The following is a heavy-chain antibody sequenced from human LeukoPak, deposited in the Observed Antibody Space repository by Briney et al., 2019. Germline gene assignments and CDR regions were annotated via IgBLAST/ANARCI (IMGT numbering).Heavy chain of an antibody. V-gene: IGHV3-21*01. Sequence: GGSLRLTCAASGFTFSSYEMNWVRQAPGKGLEWVSCISSSSSYIYYADSVKGRFTTSRDNAKNSLYLQMNSLRAEDTAVYYCARDLRSSGYYAFDYWGQGTLVTVSS. D-gene: IGHD3-22*01. J-gene: IGHJ4*02. CDR1: GFTFSSYE. CDR3: ARDLRSSGYYAFDY. CDR2: ISSSSSYI.